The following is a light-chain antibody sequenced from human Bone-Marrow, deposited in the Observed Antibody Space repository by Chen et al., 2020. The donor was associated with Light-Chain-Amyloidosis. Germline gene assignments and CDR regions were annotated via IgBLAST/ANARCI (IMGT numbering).Light chain of an antibody. CDR2: DSS. J-gene: IGKJ4*01. CDR1: QSVRSDY. CDR3: QQYGGAPLT. Sequence: EIVLTHSPGTLSLSPGERATLSCRASQSVRSDYLAWYKQKPGQSPSVVIYDSSSRATGIPDRFRGSGSWTDFTLTISRMEPEDSAVYFCQQYGGAPLTFGGGTKVEI. V-gene: IGKV3-20*01.